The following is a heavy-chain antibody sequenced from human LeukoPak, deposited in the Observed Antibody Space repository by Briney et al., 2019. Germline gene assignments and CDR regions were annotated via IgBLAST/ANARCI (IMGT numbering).Heavy chain of an antibody. CDR2: ITSSSTYM. CDR1: GFTFSSYN. V-gene: IGHV3-21*04. D-gene: IGHD1-26*01. Sequence: GGSLRLSCAASGFTFSSYNMNWVRQAPGKGLEWVSSITSSSTYMYYADSVKGRFTISRDNARNSLYLQMNSLRSEDTAVYYCAAELYSGTYGRCCSFAFWGQGTPVTVSS. CDR3: AAELYSGTYGRCCSFAF. J-gene: IGHJ4*02.